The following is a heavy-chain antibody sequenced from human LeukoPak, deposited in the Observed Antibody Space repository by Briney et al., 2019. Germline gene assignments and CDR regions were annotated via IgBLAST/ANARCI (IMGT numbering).Heavy chain of an antibody. J-gene: IGHJ4*02. V-gene: IGHV3-30-3*01. D-gene: IGHD1-7*01. Sequence: GGSLRLSCAASGFTFSSYAMHWVRQAPGKGLECLAVISFDGSNKYYPGSVRGRFTISRGNSKNTIYLQMDSLRAEDTAIYYCARDYWWNYDYWGQGTLVTVSS. CDR2: ISFDGSNK. CDR3: ARDYWWNYDY. CDR1: GFTFSSYA.